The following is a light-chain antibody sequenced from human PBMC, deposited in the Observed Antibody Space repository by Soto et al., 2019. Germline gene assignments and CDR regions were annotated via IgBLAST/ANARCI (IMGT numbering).Light chain of an antibody. CDR1: QSVSSY. CDR3: HQYNSWPRGT. V-gene: IGKV3-11*01. J-gene: IGKJ3*01. CDR2: DTS. Sequence: VLTQSPATLSLSPGERATLSCRASQSVSSYLAWYQQKPGQAPRLLIYDTSNRAAGIPARFSGSGSGTEFTLTISSLQSEDSAVYYCHQYNSWPRGTFGPGTKVEIK.